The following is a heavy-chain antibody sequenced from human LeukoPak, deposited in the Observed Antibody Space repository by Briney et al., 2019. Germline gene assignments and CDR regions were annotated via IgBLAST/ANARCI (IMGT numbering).Heavy chain of an antibody. CDR1: GFTFDDYG. J-gene: IGHJ6*02. CDR2: ISYDGSNK. Sequence: PGGSLRLSCAASGFTFDDYGMSWVRQAPGKGLEWVAVISYDGSNKYYADFVKGRFTISRDNSKNTLYLQMNSLRVEDTAVYYRARDLSSLPYYYYGMDVWGQGTTVTVSS. V-gene: IGHV3-30*03. D-gene: IGHD2-2*01. CDR3: ARDLSSLPYYYYGMDV.